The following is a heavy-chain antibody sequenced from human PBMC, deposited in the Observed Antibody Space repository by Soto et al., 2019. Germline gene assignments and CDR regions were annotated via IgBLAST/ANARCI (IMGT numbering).Heavy chain of an antibody. J-gene: IGHJ4*02. Sequence: GGSLRLSCRASGFTFDDYAMSWVRQAPGKGLEWVGFIRSKAYGGTTEYAASVRGRFTISRDDSKSFAYLQMNSLKTEETAVYFCARDGDYFVSGTYGYLDYWGLGTLVTVSS. CDR2: IRSKAYGGTT. V-gene: IGHV3-49*04. CDR1: GFTFDDYA. D-gene: IGHD3-10*01. CDR3: ARDGDYFVSGTYGYLDY.